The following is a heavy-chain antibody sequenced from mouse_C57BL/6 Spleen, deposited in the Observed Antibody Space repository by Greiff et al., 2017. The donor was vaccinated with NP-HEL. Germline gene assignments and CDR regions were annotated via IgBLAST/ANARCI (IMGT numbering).Heavy chain of an antibody. CDR3: ARPVDYGPYFDY. V-gene: IGHV1-55*01. J-gene: IGHJ2*01. CDR2: IYPGSGST. D-gene: IGHD1-1*01. CDR1: GYTFTSYW. Sequence: VQLQQSGAELVKPGASVKMSCKASGYTFTSYWITWVKQRPGQGLEWIGDIYPGSGSTNYNEKFKSKATLTVDTSSSTAYMQLSSLTSEDSAVYYCARPVDYGPYFDYWGQGTTLTVSS.